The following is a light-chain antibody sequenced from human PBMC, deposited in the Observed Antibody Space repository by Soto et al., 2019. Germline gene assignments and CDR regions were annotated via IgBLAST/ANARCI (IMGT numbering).Light chain of an antibody. CDR3: QQLSHYPYT. CDR1: YAISSS. Sequence: IQLTQSPSFLSASVEDRVTISCRASYAISSSLAWYQQEPGKPPKLLIYDSSTLQTGVPSRFTGSGSGRKFTLTISGLQFGDFATYFCQQLSHYPYTFGQGTRLEIK. V-gene: IGKV1-9*01. J-gene: IGKJ5*01. CDR2: DSS.